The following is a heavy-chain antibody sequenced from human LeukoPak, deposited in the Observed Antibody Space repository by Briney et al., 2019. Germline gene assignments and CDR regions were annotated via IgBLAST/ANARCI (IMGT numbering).Heavy chain of an antibody. D-gene: IGHD3-9*01. J-gene: IGHJ5*02. CDR1: GYTFIDYY. Sequence: GASVKVSCKASGYTFIDYYIHWVRQAPGQGLEWMGWINADNGGTKYAQKFQGRVTITRDTSIRTVYMELSRLRSDDTALYYCARSPGAKRHFDRLEGRPNWFDPWGQGTLVTVSS. V-gene: IGHV1-2*02. CDR2: INADNGGT. CDR3: ARSPGAKRHFDRLEGRPNWFDP.